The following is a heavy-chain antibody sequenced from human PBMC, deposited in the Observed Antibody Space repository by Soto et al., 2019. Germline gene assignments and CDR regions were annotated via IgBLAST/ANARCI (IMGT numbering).Heavy chain of an antibody. CDR1: AFTFSSYS. CDR2: IATSSTYI. J-gene: IGHJ4*02. D-gene: IGHD5-12*01. CDR3: ARGGYSAHAFGY. V-gene: IGHV3-21*01. Sequence: EVQLVESGGGLVKPGGSLRLSCAASAFTFSSYSMNWVRQAPGKGLEWVSNIATSSTYIYYADSVRGRFTISRDNAKNSLSLQINRLRAEDTAVYYCARGGYSAHAFGYWGRGTRVIVSS.